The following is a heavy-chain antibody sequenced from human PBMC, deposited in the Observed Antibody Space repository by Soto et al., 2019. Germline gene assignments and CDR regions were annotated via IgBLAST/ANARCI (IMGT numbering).Heavy chain of an antibody. V-gene: IGHV1-18*01. CDR1: GGTFSSYA. D-gene: IGHD5-12*01. J-gene: IGHJ4*02. Sequence: ASVKVSCKASGGTFSSYAISWVRQAPGQGLEWMGGIIPIFGNTNYAQKLQGRVSLTTDTSSTTAYMELRSLTSDDTAVYYCARDLVPGYTGFSDYWGQGTLVTVSS. CDR2: IIPIFGNT. CDR3: ARDLVPGYTGFSDY.